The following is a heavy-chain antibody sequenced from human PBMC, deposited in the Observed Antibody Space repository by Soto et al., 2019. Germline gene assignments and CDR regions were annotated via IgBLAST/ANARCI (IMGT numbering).Heavy chain of an antibody. CDR3: VCGGNFFVY. J-gene: IGHJ4*02. D-gene: IGHD3-16*01. V-gene: IGHV3-7*01. Sequence: EVQLVESGGGLVQPGGSLRLPCAASGFTFSTYWMTWVRQPPGKGLEWVASINKDGSERYYVDSVRGRFTISRDNAKNSPYLQMNSLRAEDTAVYYCVCGGNFFVYWGQGTLVTVSP. CDR1: GFTFSTYW. CDR2: INKDGSER.